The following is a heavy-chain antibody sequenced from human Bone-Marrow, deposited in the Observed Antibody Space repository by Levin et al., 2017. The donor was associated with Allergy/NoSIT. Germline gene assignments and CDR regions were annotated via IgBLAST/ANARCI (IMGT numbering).Heavy chain of an antibody. V-gene: IGHV4-31*03. CDR3: ARDSSDKGSVTEN. J-gene: IGHJ4*02. CDR2: IYYSGST. Sequence: PSETLSLTCTVSGGSISSGGYYWSWIRQHPGKGLEWIGYIYYSGSTYYNPSLKSRVTISVDTSKNQFSLKLSSVTAADTAVYYCARDSSDKGSVTENWGQGTLVTVSS. CDR1: GGSISSGGYY. D-gene: IGHD2-21*02.